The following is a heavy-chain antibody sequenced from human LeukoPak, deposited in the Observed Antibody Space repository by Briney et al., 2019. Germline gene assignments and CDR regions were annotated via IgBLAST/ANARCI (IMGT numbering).Heavy chain of an antibody. J-gene: IGHJ2*01. D-gene: IGHD4-11*01. CDR3: ARMISSKPKGTYWYYDL. Sequence: PSETLSLTCAVYGGSFNGYYWTWIRQPPGKGLECIGESNHRGDSIYNASLKSRATMSVDTSKNQFSLKLTSVTASDTAVYYCARMISSKPKGTYWYYDLWGRGTLVTVSS. V-gene: IGHV4-34*01. CDR2: SNHRGDS. CDR1: GGSFNGYY.